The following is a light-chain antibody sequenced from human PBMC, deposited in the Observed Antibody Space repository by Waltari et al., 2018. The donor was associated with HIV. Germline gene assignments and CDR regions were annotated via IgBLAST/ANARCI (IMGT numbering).Light chain of an antibody. CDR2: END. CDR3: GTWDSNLNAV. Sequence: LTQPPAVSAAPGQRVTISCSGSHSSLGNTYVSWYQQLPGTAPKVLIYENDKRPSGIPDRFRAYKFVTSATLDITGLQVGDEGDYYCGTWDSNLNAVFGAGTKL. V-gene: IGLV1-51*01. J-gene: IGLJ2*01. CDR1: HSSLGNTY.